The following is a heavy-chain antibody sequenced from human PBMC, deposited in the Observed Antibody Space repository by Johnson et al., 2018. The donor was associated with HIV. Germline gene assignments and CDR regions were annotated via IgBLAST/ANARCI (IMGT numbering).Heavy chain of an antibody. J-gene: IGHJ3*02. Sequence: QVHLVESGGGVVQPGRSLRLSCAASGFTFSSYNMHWVRQAPGKGLEWVSVISYDGSNKYYADSVKGRFTISRDNSKSTVYLQMNSLRAEDTAVYYCAITSRTDAFDIWGQGTMVTVSS. CDR1: GFTFSSYN. V-gene: IGHV3-30*03. CDR2: ISYDGSNK. D-gene: IGHD1-1*01. CDR3: AITSRTDAFDI.